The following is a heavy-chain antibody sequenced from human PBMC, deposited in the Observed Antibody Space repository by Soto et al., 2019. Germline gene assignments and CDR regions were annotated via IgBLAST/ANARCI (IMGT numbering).Heavy chain of an antibody. CDR2: ISSSGNTI. Sequence: QVQLVESGGGLVKPGGSLRLSCAASGFTFSDYYMNWIRQAPGKGLEWVSYISSSGNTIYYADSVKGRFTIFRDHAQNSLHLQMNSLRAEDTAVYYCARAGRGGSSLYGYWGQGTLVNVSS. CDR1: GFTFSDYY. V-gene: IGHV3-11*01. D-gene: IGHD6-13*01. J-gene: IGHJ4*02. CDR3: ARAGRGGSSLYGY.